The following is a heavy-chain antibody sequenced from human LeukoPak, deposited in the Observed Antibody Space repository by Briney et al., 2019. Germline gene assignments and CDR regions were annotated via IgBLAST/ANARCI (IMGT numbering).Heavy chain of an antibody. CDR2: IYTSGST. CDR1: GGSISSGSYY. CDR3: ARAYYDFWSGSASAFDI. V-gene: IGHV4-61*02. D-gene: IGHD3-3*01. Sequence: TSXTLSLTCTVSGGSISSGSYYWSWIRQPGGKGLEWIGRIYTSGSTNYNPSLKSRVTISVNTSKSKFSLKLSDVTAADTAVYYCARAYYDFWSGSASAFDIWGQGTMVTVSS. J-gene: IGHJ3*02.